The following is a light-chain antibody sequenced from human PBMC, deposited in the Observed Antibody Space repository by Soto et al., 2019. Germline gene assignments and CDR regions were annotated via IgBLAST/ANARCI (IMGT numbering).Light chain of an antibody. J-gene: IGKJ5*01. Sequence: EIVLTQSPGTLSLSPGERATLSCRASQSVSSSYLAWYHHKPGQAPRLLIYGASSRATGIPDRFSGSGSGTDFTLTISRLEPEDFAVYYCQQYGSAPLITFGQGTRLEIK. CDR1: QSVSSSY. V-gene: IGKV3-20*01. CDR2: GAS. CDR3: QQYGSAPLIT.